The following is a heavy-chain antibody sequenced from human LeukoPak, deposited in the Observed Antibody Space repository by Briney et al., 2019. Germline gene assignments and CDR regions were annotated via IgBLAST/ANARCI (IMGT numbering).Heavy chain of an antibody. D-gene: IGHD3-10*01. V-gene: IGHV3-23*01. CDR2: LSGNGAGT. CDR3: VKDKSLSGSNTFHYFDY. Sequence: PGGSLRLSCAASGFTFSTYSMNWVRQAPGKGLEWVSGLSGNGAGTYYADSVKGRFTISRDNSKSTLYLQMNSLRAEDTAVYYCVKDKSLSGSNTFHYFDYWGQGTLVAVST. J-gene: IGHJ4*02. CDR1: GFTFSTYS.